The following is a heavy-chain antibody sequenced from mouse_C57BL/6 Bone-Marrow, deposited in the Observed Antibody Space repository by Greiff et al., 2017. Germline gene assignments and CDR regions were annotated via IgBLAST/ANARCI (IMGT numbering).Heavy chain of an antibody. V-gene: IGHV5-17*01. CDR2: ISSGSSTI. CDR1: GFTFSDYG. D-gene: IGHD1-1*01. Sequence: EVQRVESGGGLVKPGGSLKLSCAASGFTFSDYGMHWVRQAPEKGLEWVAYISSGSSTIYYADTVKGRFTISRDNAKNTLFLQMTSLRSEDTAMYYCARISYYGSSPLAMDYWGQGTSVTVSS. CDR3: ARISYYGSSPLAMDY. J-gene: IGHJ4*01.